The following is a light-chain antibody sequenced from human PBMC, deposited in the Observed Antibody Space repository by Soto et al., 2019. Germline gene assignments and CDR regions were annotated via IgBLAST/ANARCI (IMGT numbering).Light chain of an antibody. CDR1: QSVLYSSNNKNY. CDR2: WAY. Sequence: DIVMTQSPDSLAVSLGERATINCKSSQSVLYSSNNKNYLAWYQQKPGQPPNLLIFWAYNRESGVPDRFSGSGSGADFTLTISSLQAEDVAVYYCQQYYTTPLTFGGGTKVEIK. V-gene: IGKV4-1*01. CDR3: QQYYTTPLT. J-gene: IGKJ4*01.